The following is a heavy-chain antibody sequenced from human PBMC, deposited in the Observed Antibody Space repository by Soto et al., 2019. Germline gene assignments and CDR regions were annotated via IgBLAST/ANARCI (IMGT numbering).Heavy chain of an antibody. D-gene: IGHD2-21*02. V-gene: IGHV1-58*02. CDR3: AAGGSGVYCGGDCYEPNWYFDL. J-gene: IGHJ2*01. CDR1: GFTFTSSA. Sequence: QMQLVQSGPEVKKPGTSVKVSCKASGFTFTSSAMRWVRQARGQRLEWIGWIVVGSGNTNYAQKFQERVTITRDMSTSTAYMELSSLRSEDTAVYYCAAGGSGVYCGGDCYEPNWYFDLWGRGTLVTVSS. CDR2: IVVGSGNT.